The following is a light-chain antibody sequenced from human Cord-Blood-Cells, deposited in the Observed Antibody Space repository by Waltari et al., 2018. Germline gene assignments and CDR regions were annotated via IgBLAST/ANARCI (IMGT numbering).Light chain of an antibody. V-gene: IGKV4-1*01. CDR2: WAS. Sequence: DIVMTPSPDSLAVSLGERATINCKSSQSVLYSSNNKNYLAWYQQKPGQPPKLPIYWASTRESGVPDRFSGSGSGTDFTLTISSLQAEDVAVYYCQQYYSTPRTFGQGTKVEI. J-gene: IGKJ1*01. CDR1: QSVLYSSNNKNY. CDR3: QQYYSTPRT.